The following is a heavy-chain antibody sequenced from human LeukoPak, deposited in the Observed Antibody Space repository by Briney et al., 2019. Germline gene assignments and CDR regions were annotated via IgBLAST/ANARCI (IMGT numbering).Heavy chain of an antibody. J-gene: IGHJ4*02. CDR2: ISYDGSNK. D-gene: IGHD1-20*01. Sequence: PGGSLRLSCAASGFTFSSYGMHWVRQAPGKGLEWVAVISYDGSNKYYADSVKGRFTISRDNSKNTLYLQMNSLRAEDTAVYYCAKEYTDYWGQGTLVTLSS. CDR1: GFTFSSYG. V-gene: IGHV3-30*18. CDR3: AKEYTDY.